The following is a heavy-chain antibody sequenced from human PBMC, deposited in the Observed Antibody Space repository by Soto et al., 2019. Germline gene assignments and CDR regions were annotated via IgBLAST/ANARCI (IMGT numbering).Heavy chain of an antibody. CDR1: GGTFSSYA. J-gene: IGHJ6*02. CDR2: IIPIFGTA. CDR3: ASDVSRSLGYYYGKDV. V-gene: IGHV1-69*13. Sequence: SVKVSCKASGGTFSSYAISWVRQAPGQGLEWMGGIIPIFGTANYAQKFQGRVTITADEPTSTAYMELSSLRSEDTAVYYCASDVSRSLGYYYGKDVWGRGTTDTVS. D-gene: IGHD6-6*01.